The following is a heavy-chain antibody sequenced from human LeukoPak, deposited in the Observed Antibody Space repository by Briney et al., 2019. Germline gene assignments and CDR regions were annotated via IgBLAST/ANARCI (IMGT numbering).Heavy chain of an antibody. J-gene: IGHJ4*02. D-gene: IGHD5-24*01. CDR2: IYYSGST. CDR1: GGSISSSSYY. V-gene: IGHV4-39*07. Sequence: SETLSLTCTVSGGSISSSSYYWGWIRQPPGKGLEWIGSIYYSGSTYYNPSLKSRVTISVDTSKNQFSLKLSSVTAADTAVYYCAGGSSRDGYNSYAGYWGQGTLVTVSS. CDR3: AGGSSRDGYNSYAGY.